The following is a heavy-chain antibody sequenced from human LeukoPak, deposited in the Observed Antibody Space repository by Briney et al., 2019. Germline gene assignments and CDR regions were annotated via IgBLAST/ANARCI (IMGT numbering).Heavy chain of an antibody. CDR2: VKQDGNAI. Sequence: RGSLRLSCAASGFTFSTYWMTWVRQAPRKGLEWVANVKQDGNAIYYVDSVKGRFTISRDNAKNSLYLQMNSLRAEDTAVYYCARVNPDYGDNHFDYWRQRTLVTVSS. D-gene: IGHD4-17*01. CDR3: ARVNPDYGDNHFDY. V-gene: IGHV3-7*01. CDR1: GFTFSTYW. J-gene: IGHJ4*02.